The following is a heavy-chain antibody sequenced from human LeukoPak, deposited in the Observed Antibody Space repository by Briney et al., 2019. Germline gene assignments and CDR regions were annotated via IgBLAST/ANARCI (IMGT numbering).Heavy chain of an antibody. V-gene: IGHV1-69*01. CDR1: GSTFSSYA. Sequence: ASVKVSCKASGSTFSSYAISWVRQAPGQGLEWMGGIIPIFGTANYAQKFQGRVTITADESTSTAYMELSSLRSEDTAVYYCARGRIAAAGTGYYYYGMDVWGQGTTVTVSS. CDR2: IIPIFGTA. J-gene: IGHJ6*02. D-gene: IGHD6-13*01. CDR3: ARGRIAAAGTGYYYYGMDV.